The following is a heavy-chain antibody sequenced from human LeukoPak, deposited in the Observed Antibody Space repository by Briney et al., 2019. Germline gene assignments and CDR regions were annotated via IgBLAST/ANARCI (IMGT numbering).Heavy chain of an antibody. Sequence: PSETLSLTCTVSGGSISSHYWSWIRQPPGKGLEWVGYISDSGSTTYNPSLKSRVTISVDTSKNQFSLKLSSVTAADTAVYYCARGSGRYYDFWSGLSPHYYYYMDVWGKGTTVTVSS. J-gene: IGHJ6*03. CDR3: ARGSGRYYDFWSGLSPHYYYYMDV. CDR1: GGSISSHY. D-gene: IGHD3-3*01. CDR2: ISDSGST. V-gene: IGHV4-59*11.